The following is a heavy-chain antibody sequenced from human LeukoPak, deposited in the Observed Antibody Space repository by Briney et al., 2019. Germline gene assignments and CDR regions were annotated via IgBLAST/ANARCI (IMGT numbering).Heavy chain of an antibody. CDR2: INHSGST. CDR3: ARAHTGPYYYYMDV. J-gene: IGHJ6*03. D-gene: IGHD5-18*01. V-gene: IGHV4-34*01. CDR1: GGSFSGYY. Sequence: PSETLSLTCAVYGGSFSGYYWSWIRQPPGKGLEWIGEINHSGSTNYNPSLKSRVTISVDTSKNQFSLKLSSVTAAGTAVYYCARAHTGPYYYYMDVWGKGTTVTVSS.